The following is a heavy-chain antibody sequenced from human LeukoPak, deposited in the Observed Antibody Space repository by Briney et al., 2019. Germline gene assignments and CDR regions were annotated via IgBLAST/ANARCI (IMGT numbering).Heavy chain of an antibody. CDR3: ARGVYYDFWSGYYRANYYYYMDV. D-gene: IGHD3-3*01. V-gene: IGHV4-59*11. CDR1: GGSISSHY. CDR2: IYYSGST. Sequence: PSETLSLTCTVSGGSISSHYWSWIRQPPGKGLEWIGYIYYSGSTNYNPSLKSRVTISVDTSKNQFSLKLSSVTAADTAVYYCARGVYYDFWSGYYRANYYYYMDVWGKGTTVTVSS. J-gene: IGHJ6*03.